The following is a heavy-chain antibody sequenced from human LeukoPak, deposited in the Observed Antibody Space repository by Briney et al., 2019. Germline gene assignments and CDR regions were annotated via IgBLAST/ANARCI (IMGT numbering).Heavy chain of an antibody. CDR1: GYTFTSYY. V-gene: IGHV1-46*01. CDR2: INPSGGST. CDR3: ARSIVGATYYYYGMDV. D-gene: IGHD1-26*01. J-gene: IGHJ6*02. Sequence: ASVKVSCKSSGYTFTSYYMHWVRQAPGQGLEWMAIINPSGGSTSYAQKFQGRVTMTRDTSTSTVYMELSSLRSEDTAVYYCARSIVGATYYYYGMDVWGQGTTVTVFS.